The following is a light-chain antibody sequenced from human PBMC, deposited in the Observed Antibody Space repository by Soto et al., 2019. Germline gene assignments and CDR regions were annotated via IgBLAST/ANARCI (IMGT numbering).Light chain of an antibody. CDR3: SSYAGSNNRGV. CDR1: SSDVGGYNY. CDR2: EVS. Sequence: QSALTQPPSASGSPGQSVTISCTGTSSDVGGYNYISWYQHHPGKAPKLMIYEVSQWPSGVPDRFSGSKSGNTASLTVSGLQAEDEADYYCSSYAGSNNRGVFGSGTKLTVL. V-gene: IGLV2-8*01. J-gene: IGLJ1*01.